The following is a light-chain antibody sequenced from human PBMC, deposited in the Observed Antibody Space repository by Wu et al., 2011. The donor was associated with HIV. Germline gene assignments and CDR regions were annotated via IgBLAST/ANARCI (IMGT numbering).Light chain of an antibody. CDR3: QQRRSWPLT. CDR1: QNLNNN. V-gene: IGKV3-11*01. CDR2: DAF. J-gene: IGKJ5*01. Sequence: EIVLTQSPATLSLSPGERATLSCRASQNLNNNLAWYQQKPGQAPRLLIYDAFNRDTGIPARFSGSGSGTGFTLIISNLEPEDFAVYYCQQRRSWPLTFGQGTRLEIK.